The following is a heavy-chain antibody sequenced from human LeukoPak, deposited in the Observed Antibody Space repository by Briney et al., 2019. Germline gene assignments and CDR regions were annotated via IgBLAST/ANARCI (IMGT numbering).Heavy chain of an antibody. Sequence: GGSLRLSCAASGFTFSSHWMSWVRQAPGKGLEWVAFIHYDGTNEYYADSVKGRFTITRDNFKNTLSLQMNGLRVEDTALYYCVNSGFDPWGQGTLVTASS. CDR3: VNSGFDP. CDR1: GFTFSSHW. CDR2: IHYDGTNE. V-gene: IGHV3-30*02. J-gene: IGHJ5*02. D-gene: IGHD3-10*01.